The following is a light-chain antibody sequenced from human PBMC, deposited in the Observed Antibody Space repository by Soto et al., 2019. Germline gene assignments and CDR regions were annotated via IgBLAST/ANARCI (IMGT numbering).Light chain of an antibody. CDR2: AVY. V-gene: IGKV1-39*01. Sequence: DIQRTQSPSSLYASVGDRVTITGRARQSSSSYLNCYQQKPGKAPKLLIYAVYSLQSGVPSRFSGSGSGTDFTLTISSLQPEDFATYFCQQSYSTPLYTFGQGNTLEIK. CDR1: QSSSSY. CDR3: QQSYSTPLYT. J-gene: IGKJ2*01.